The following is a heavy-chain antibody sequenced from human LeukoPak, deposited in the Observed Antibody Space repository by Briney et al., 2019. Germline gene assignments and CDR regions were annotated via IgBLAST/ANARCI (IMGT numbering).Heavy chain of an antibody. Sequence: SETLSLTCTVSDDSITIYYWSWIRQPPGKGLEWIGYIDHTGSTNYNPSLNSRVTISRDTSKNHFSLKLSSATAADTAVYYCARCYGDYCGAFDIWGQGTMVTVSS. V-gene: IGHV4-59*01. CDR2: IDHTGST. CDR3: ARCYGDYCGAFDI. D-gene: IGHD4-17*01. J-gene: IGHJ3*02. CDR1: DDSITIYY.